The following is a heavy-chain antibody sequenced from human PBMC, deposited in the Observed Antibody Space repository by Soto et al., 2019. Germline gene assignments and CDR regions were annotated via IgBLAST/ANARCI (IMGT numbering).Heavy chain of an antibody. J-gene: IGHJ5*02. V-gene: IGHV4-59*08. CDR1: GGSISSYY. CDR2: IYYSGST. D-gene: IGHD3-10*01. Sequence: SETLSLTCTVSGGSISSYYWSWIRQPPGKGLEWIGYIYYSGSTNYNPSLKSRVTISVDTSKNQFSLKLSSVTAADTAVYYCARRQVGFGVTNPEDWFDPWGQGTLVTVSS. CDR3: ARRQVGFGVTNPEDWFDP.